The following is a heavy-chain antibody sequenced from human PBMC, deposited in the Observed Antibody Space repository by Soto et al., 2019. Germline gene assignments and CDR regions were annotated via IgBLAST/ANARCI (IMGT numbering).Heavy chain of an antibody. V-gene: IGHV3-48*02. CDR3: ARVNKGEGQAATNWGFDP. J-gene: IGHJ5*02. CDR1: GFTFSNYN. D-gene: IGHD7-27*01. CDR2: INSGSSSI. Sequence: PGGSLRLSCTASGFTFSNYNMNWVRQAPGKGLEWVSYINSGSSSIHYADSVKGRFTISRDNAKNSLYLQMNSLRDEDTAMYYCARVNKGEGQAATNWGFDPWGQGTLVTVSS.